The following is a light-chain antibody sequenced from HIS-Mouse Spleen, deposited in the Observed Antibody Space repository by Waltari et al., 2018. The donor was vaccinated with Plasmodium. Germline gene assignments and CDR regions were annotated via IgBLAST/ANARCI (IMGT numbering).Light chain of an antibody. CDR1: QSVSSN. V-gene: IGKV3-15*01. J-gene: IGKJ3*01. CDR3: QQYNNWSFT. CDR2: GAS. Sequence: DIMMRQSAATLPVSPGERATRPCRASQSVSSNFAWYQQKPGQAPRFLIYGASTRATGIPARFSGSGSGTEFTLTISSLQSEDFAVYYCQQYNNWSFTVGPGTKVDIK.